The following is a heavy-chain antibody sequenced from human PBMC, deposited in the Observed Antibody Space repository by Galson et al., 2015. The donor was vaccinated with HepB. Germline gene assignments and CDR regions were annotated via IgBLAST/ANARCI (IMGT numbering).Heavy chain of an antibody. CDR1: GGSISNYY. J-gene: IGHJ4*02. CDR3: ARGYSNYFFDN. D-gene: IGHD4-11*01. Sequence: SETLSLTCTVSGGSISNYYWTWVRQPPGKKLEWIGYIYYNGDTNYSPSLKSRVDMSVDTSKNHFSLKLTSVTAADTAMYYCARGYSNYFFDNWGQGTLVTVSS. CDR2: IYYNGDT. V-gene: IGHV4-59*01.